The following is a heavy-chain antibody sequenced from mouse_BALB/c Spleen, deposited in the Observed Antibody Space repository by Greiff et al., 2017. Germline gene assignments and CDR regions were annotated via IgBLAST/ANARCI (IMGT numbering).Heavy chain of an antibody. J-gene: IGHJ4*01. V-gene: IGHV5-6-5*01. CDR2: ISSGGST. CDR3: ARGKDYGNYDYAMDY. Sequence: EVMLVESGGGLVKPGGSLKLSCAASGFTFSSYAMSWVRQTPEKRLEWVASISSGGSTFYPDSVKGRFTISRDNARNILYLQMSSLRSEDTAMYYCARGKDYGNYDYAMDYWGQGTSVTVSS. D-gene: IGHD2-1*01. CDR1: GFTFSSYA.